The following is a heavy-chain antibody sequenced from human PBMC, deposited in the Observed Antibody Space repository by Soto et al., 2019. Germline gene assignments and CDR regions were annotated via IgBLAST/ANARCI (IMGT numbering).Heavy chain of an antibody. CDR1: GYTFTSYG. CDR2: ISAYNGNT. J-gene: IGHJ6*02. Sequence: QVQLVQSGAEVKKPGASVKVSCKASGYTFTSYGISWVRQAPGQGLEWMGWISAYNGNTNYAQKPQGRVTMTTDTSTSTAYMELRKLRSDDTAVYYCARDRRYYYGSGSEYGMDVWGQGTTVTVSS. D-gene: IGHD3-10*01. V-gene: IGHV1-18*01. CDR3: ARDRRYYYGSGSEYGMDV.